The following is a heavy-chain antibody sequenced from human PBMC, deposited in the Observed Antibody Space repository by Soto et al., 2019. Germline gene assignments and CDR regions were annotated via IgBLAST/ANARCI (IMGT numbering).Heavy chain of an antibody. CDR1: GGSVNVGDHY. V-gene: IGHV4-31*03. CDR3: AREEVAYFGSGSHNWFDP. CDR2: ISYSGNT. Sequence: QVQLQESGPGLVKPSQTLSLTCTVSGGSVNVGDHYWSWIRQFPGRGLEWIGYISYSGNTYYNPSLKRRLPLSLDISKSQFSLKLASVTAADTAMYYCAREEVAYFGSGSHNWFDPWGQGTLVTVSS. D-gene: IGHD3-10*01. J-gene: IGHJ5*02.